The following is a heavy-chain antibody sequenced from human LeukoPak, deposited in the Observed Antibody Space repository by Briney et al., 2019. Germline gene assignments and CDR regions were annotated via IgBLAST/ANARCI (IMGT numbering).Heavy chain of an antibody. CDR3: ARVDSSGWYTFDY. V-gene: IGHV4-59*01. CDR2: IYYGGST. J-gene: IGHJ4*02. D-gene: IGHD6-19*01. Sequence: SETLSLTCTVSGGSISSYYWSWIRQPPAKGLEWIGYIYYGGSTNYNPSLKSRVTISVDTSKNQFSLKLSSVTAADTAVYYCARVDSSGWYTFDYWGQGTLVTVSS. CDR1: GGSISSYY.